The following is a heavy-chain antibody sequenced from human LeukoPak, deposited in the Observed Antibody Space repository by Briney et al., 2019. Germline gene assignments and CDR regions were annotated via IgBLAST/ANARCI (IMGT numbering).Heavy chain of an antibody. V-gene: IGHV3-21*01. CDR3: AREIHCSSTSCYLGAFDI. CDR1: GFTFSSYS. Sequence: SGGSLRLSCAASGFTFSSYSMNWVRQAPGKGLEWASSISSSSSYIYYADSVKGRFTISRDNAKNSLYLQMNSLRAEDTAVYYCAREIHCSSTSCYLGAFDIWGQGTMVTVSS. CDR2: ISSSSSYI. J-gene: IGHJ3*02. D-gene: IGHD2-2*01.